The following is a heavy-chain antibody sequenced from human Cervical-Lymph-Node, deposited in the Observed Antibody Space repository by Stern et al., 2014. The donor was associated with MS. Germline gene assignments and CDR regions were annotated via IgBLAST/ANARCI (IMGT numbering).Heavy chain of an antibody. CDR2: IYWDDDT. D-gene: IGHD6-6*01. Sequence: ITLKESGPTLVIPTQTLTLTCTFSGFSLTTNGVAVGRLPPPPGKALEWLALIYWDDDTRYSPSLKSRLTITKDTSKNQVLLTMTNVEPVDTATYYCAHRDDWQLDFAYWGQGILVTVSS. J-gene: IGHJ4*02. CDR3: AHRDDWQLDFAY. CDR1: GFSLTTNGVA. V-gene: IGHV2-5*02.